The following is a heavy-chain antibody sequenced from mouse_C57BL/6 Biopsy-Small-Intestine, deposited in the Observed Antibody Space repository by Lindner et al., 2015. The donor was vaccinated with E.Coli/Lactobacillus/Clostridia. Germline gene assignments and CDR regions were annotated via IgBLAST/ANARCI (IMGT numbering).Heavy chain of an antibody. D-gene: IGHD2-3*01. J-gene: IGHJ4*01. Sequence: SVKVSCKASGYSFIDHSIAWVRQVSGQGLEWMGRITGYNGHTNYAEKFEGRVTLTIEATTSTAYMDLKSLRSDDTGIYYCARAIKYYDVLTGYTDDYYIDYWGQGTLVAVSS. CDR2: ITGYNGHT. V-gene: IGHV1-84*02. CDR3: ARAIKYYDVLTGYTDDYYIDY. CDR1: GYSFIDHS.